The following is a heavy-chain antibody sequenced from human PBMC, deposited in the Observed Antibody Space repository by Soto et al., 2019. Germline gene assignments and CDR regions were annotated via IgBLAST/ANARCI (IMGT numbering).Heavy chain of an antibody. V-gene: IGHV3-7*01. D-gene: IGHD5-18*01. Sequence: GGSLRLSCAASGFTFSSYWMSWVRQAPGKGLEWVANIKQDGSEKYYVDSVKGRFTISRDNAKNSLYLQMNSLRAEDTAVYYCASSLFSYHYYYYMDVRAKRTTVTVSS. CDR1: GFTFSSYW. J-gene: IGHJ6*03. CDR2: IKQDGSEK. CDR3: ASSLFSYHYYYYMDV.